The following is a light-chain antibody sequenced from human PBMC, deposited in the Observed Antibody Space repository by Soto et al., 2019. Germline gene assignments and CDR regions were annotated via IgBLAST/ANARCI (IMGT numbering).Light chain of an antibody. J-gene: IGKJ4*01. CDR2: LGS. CDR1: QSLVHSNGYNY. V-gene: IGKV2-28*01. CDR3: MQALQTPRLT. Sequence: DIVMTQSPLSLPVTPGEPASISCRSSQSLVHSNGYNYLDWYLQKPGQSPQLLIYLGSNRASGVPDRFSGSGSGTDFTLKISRVEAEDVGVYYCMQALQTPRLTFGGGTKVDIK.